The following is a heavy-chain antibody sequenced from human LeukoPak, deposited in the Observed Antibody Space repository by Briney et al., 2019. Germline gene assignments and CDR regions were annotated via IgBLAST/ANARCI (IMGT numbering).Heavy chain of an antibody. D-gene: IGHD5-24*01. CDR2: IYYSGST. CDR1: GGSISSHY. J-gene: IGHJ4*02. Sequence: PSETLSLTCTVSGGSISSHYWSWLRQPPGKGLEWLGYIYYSGSTNYNPSLKSRVTISEDTSKNQFSLKLSSVTAADTAVYYCARGRDGYNRYYFDYWGQGTLVSVSS. CDR3: ARGRDGYNRYYFDY. V-gene: IGHV4-59*11.